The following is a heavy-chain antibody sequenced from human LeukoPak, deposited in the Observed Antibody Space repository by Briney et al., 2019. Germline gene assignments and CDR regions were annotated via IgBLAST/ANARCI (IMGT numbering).Heavy chain of an antibody. Sequence: PGGSLRLSCAASGFTFSSYGMHWVRQAPGKGLEWVAVISYDGSNKYYADSVKGRFTISRDNSKNTLYLQMNSLRAEDTAVYYCAKDLGDYGDYVWAPDYWGQGTLVTVSS. D-gene: IGHD4-17*01. CDR3: AKDLGDYGDYVWAPDY. J-gene: IGHJ4*02. CDR1: GFTFSSYG. CDR2: ISYDGSNK. V-gene: IGHV3-30*18.